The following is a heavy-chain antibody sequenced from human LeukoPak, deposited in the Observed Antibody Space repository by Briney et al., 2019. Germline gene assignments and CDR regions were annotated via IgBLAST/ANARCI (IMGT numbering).Heavy chain of an antibody. CDR1: AYSFTNYW. D-gene: IGHD4-17*01. J-gene: IGHJ4*02. Sequence: GVSLKISCKGSAYSFTNYWIGWVRQMPGKGLEWMGIIYPGDSDTRYSPSFQGQVTISADKSISTAYLQWSSLKASDTAMYFCARPALMASRDYYFVYWGQGTLVTVSS. CDR2: IYPGDSDT. V-gene: IGHV5-51*01. CDR3: ARPALMASRDYYFVY.